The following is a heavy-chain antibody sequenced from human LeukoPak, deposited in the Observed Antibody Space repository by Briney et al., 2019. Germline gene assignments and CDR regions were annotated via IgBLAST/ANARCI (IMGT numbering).Heavy chain of an antibody. J-gene: IGHJ3*02. D-gene: IGHD2-8*02. CDR3: ARARPGPYAIDI. CDR1: GFTFSSYS. CDR2: ISESSSHI. Sequence: PGGSLRLSCVASGFTFSSYSMHWVRQAPGKGLEWVSSISESSSHIYYTDSVEGRFTISRDNIKNSLYLQMNSLRVEDTAVYYCARARPGPYAIDIWGQGTVVIVSS. V-gene: IGHV3-21*01.